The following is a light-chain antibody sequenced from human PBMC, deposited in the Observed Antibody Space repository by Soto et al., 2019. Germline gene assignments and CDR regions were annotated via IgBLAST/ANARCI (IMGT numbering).Light chain of an antibody. CDR3: CTYAPSSTYV. J-gene: IGLJ1*01. CDR2: EVT. CDR1: SSDVGGYNL. Sequence: QSALTQPASVSVSPGQSTTTSCTGTSSDVGGYNLVSWYHQHPGKAPKLMIYEVTQRPLGVANRFSGYKSGNTASLTISGLQAEDEADYYCCTYAPSSTYVFGPGSKLTVL. V-gene: IGLV2-23*02.